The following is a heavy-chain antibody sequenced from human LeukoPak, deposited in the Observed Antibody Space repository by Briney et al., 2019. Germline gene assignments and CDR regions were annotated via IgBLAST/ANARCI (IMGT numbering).Heavy chain of an antibody. Sequence: SETLSLTCAVYGGSFSGYYWSWIRQPPGKGLEWIGEINHGGSTNYNPSLKSRVTISVDTSKNQFSLKLSSVTAADTAVYYCARGLHFYYYDSSGYRDAFDIWGQGTMVTVSS. J-gene: IGHJ3*02. D-gene: IGHD3-22*01. CDR2: INHGGST. CDR1: GGSFSGYY. CDR3: ARGLHFYYYDSSGYRDAFDI. V-gene: IGHV4-34*01.